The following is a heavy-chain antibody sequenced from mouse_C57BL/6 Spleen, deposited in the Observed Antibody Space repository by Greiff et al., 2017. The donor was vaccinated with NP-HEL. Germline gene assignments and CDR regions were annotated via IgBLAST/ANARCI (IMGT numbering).Heavy chain of an antibody. CDR1: GYTFTDYY. V-gene: IGHV1-76*01. Sequence: QVQLQQSGAELVRPGASVKLSCKASGYTFTDYYINWVKQRPGQGLEWIARIYPGSGNTYYNEKFKGKATLTAEKSSSTAYMQLSSLTSEDSAVYFCATGRDAMDYWGQGTSVTVSS. CDR2: IYPGSGNT. J-gene: IGHJ4*01. CDR3: ATGRDAMDY.